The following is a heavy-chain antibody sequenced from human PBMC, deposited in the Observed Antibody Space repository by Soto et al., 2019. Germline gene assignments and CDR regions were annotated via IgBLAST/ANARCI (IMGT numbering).Heavy chain of an antibody. V-gene: IGHV4-4*02. CDR1: GGSISSSNW. J-gene: IGHJ4*02. CDR3: AREGSVVTAHFDY. D-gene: IGHD2-21*02. CDR2: IYHSGST. Sequence: SETLSLTCAVSGGSISSSNWWSWVRQPPGKGLEWIGEIYHSGSTNYNPSLKSRVTISVDKSKNQFSLKLSSVTAADTAVYYCAREGSVVTAHFDYWGQGTLVTVSS.